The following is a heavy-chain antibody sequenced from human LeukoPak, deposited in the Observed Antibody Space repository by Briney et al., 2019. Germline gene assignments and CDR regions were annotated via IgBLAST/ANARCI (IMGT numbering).Heavy chain of an antibody. D-gene: IGHD5-18*01. CDR2: IYTSGST. CDR1: GGSISSYY. Sequence: SETLSLTCTVSGGSISSYYWSWLRQPAGKGLEWIGRIYTSGSTNYNPSLKSRVTMSVDTSKNQFSLKLSSVTAADTAVYYCARDIRGYSYGYSFDYWGQRTLVTVPS. J-gene: IGHJ4*02. CDR3: ARDIRGYSYGYSFDY. V-gene: IGHV4-4*07.